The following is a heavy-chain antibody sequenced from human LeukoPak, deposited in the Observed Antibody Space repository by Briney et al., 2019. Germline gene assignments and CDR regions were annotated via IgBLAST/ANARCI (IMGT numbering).Heavy chain of an antibody. CDR3: ARDMDYYDSSGYYKSSCYFDY. CDR1: GFTLSSYT. V-gene: IGHV3-21*01. Sequence: PGGSLRLSCAASGFTLSSYTMTWVRQAPGKGLGWVSSIISSSNYIYYADSVKGRFTISRDNGKNSLYLQMDSLRAEDTAVYYCARDMDYYDSSGYYKSSCYFDYWGQGTLVTVSS. J-gene: IGHJ4*02. CDR2: IISSSNYI. D-gene: IGHD3-22*01.